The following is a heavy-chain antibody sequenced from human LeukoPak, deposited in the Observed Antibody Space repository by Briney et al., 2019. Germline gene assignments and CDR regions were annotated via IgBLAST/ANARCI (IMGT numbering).Heavy chain of an antibody. D-gene: IGHD3-9*01. CDR3: ARGGDYDILTGYLGDLDY. V-gene: IGHV1-18*01. CDR2: ISAYNGNT. Sequence: ASVKVSCKASGYTFTSYGISWVRQAPGQGLEWMGWISAYNGNTNYAQKLQGRVTMTTDTSTSTAYMELRSLRSDDTAVYYCARGGDYDILTGYLGDLDYWGQGTLVTVSS. CDR1: GYTFTSYG. J-gene: IGHJ4*02.